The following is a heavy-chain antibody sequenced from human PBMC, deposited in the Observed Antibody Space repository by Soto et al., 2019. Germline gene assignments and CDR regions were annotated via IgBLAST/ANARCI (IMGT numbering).Heavy chain of an antibody. V-gene: IGHV1-69*02. D-gene: IGHD3-10*01. Sequence: QVQLVQSGAEVKKPGSSVKVSCKASGGTFSSYTISWVRQAPGQGLEWMGRIIPILGIANYAQKFQGRVTITADKSTSTAYMELSSLRSEDTAVYYCASRQRRAWFSWHYGMDVWGQGTTVTVSS. J-gene: IGHJ6*02. CDR3: ASRQRRAWFSWHYGMDV. CDR1: GGTFSSYT. CDR2: IIPILGIA.